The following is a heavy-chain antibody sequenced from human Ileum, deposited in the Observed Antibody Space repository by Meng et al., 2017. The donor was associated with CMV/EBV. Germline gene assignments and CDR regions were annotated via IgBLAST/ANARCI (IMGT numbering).Heavy chain of an antibody. J-gene: IGHJ6*02. CDR2: INPNTGVT. Sequence: ASVKVSCKASGYTFTGYYIHWVRQAPGQGLQWMGRINPNTGVTKYVENFRGRVTMTRGTSASTAYMELSSLRSDDTAIYYCARGGGGCGSSSCSENFYFAMAVWGQGTTVTVSS. CDR1: GYTFTGYY. D-gene: IGHD2-2*01. V-gene: IGHV1-2*02. CDR3: ARGGGGCGSSSCSENFYFAMAV.